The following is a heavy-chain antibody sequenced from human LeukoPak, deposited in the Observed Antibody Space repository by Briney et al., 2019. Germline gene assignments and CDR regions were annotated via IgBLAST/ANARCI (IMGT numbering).Heavy chain of an antibody. CDR1: GGTFSSYA. J-gene: IGHJ4*02. CDR3: ARYREPLAYCGGDCSEAFDY. V-gene: IGHV1-69*13. CDR2: IIPIFGTA. D-gene: IGHD2-21*02. Sequence: ASVKVSCKASGGTFSSYAISWVRQAPGQGLEWMGGIIPIFGTANYAQKSQGRVTITADESTSTAYMELSSLRSEDTAVYYCARYREPLAYCGGDCSEAFDYWGQGTLVTVSS.